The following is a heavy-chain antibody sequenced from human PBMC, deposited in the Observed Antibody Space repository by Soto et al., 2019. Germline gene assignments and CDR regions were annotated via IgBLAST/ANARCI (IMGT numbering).Heavy chain of an antibody. CDR3: AKGGPMVWGPRGYFDY. J-gene: IGHJ4*02. CDR2: ISYDGSNK. Sequence: QVQLVESGGGVVQPGRSLRLSCAASGFTFSSYGMHWVRQAPGKGLEWVAVISYDGSNKYYADSVKGRFTISRDNSKNTLYLQMHSLRAEDTAVYYCAKGGPMVWGPRGYFDYWGQGTLVTVSS. V-gene: IGHV3-30*18. D-gene: IGHD3-10*01. CDR1: GFTFSSYG.